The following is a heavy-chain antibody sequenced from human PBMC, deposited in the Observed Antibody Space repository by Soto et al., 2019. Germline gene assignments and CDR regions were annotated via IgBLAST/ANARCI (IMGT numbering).Heavy chain of an antibody. Sequence: QLQLQESGPGLVKPSETLSLTCSVSGGSISSRTFWWAWIRQPPGKGLEWIGEMYYSGSSYSSPSLKSRVTLSVDTSKTQLSLKLNSVTAADTAVYYCARHPRDDYNYGGSGIFDYWGQGTLVTVSS. D-gene: IGHD4-4*01. CDR2: MYYSGSS. CDR3: ARHPRDDYNYGGSGIFDY. V-gene: IGHV4-39*01. J-gene: IGHJ4*02. CDR1: GGSISSRTFW.